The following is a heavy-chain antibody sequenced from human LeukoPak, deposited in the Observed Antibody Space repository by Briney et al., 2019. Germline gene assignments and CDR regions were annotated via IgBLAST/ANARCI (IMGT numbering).Heavy chain of an antibody. Sequence: GASVKVSCKASGYTFTSYHMHWVRQAPGQGLEWMGIINPSGGSTSDAQKFQGRVTMTRDTSTSTVYMELSSLRSEETAMYYCARDNFYYAPDYWGQGTLVTVSS. CDR2: INPSGGST. J-gene: IGHJ4*02. CDR3: ARDNFYYAPDY. D-gene: IGHD3-10*01. V-gene: IGHV1-46*01. CDR1: GYTFTSYH.